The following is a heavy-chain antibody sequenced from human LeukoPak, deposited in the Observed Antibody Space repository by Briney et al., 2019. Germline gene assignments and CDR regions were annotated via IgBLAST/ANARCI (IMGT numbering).Heavy chain of an antibody. D-gene: IGHD6-6*01. CDR1: GFIFRSYS. CDR3: AKSIAATLDWFDP. CDR2: ISSSGNYI. J-gene: IGHJ5*02. V-gene: IGHV3-21*01. Sequence: PGGSLRLPCAASGFIFRSYSMNWVRQAPGKGLEWVSSISSSGNYIYYADSVKGRFTVSRDNAKNSLYLQMNSLRAEDTAVYYCAKSIAATLDWFDPWGQGTLVTVSP.